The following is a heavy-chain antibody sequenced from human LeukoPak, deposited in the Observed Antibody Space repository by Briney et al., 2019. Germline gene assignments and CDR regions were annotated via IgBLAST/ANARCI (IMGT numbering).Heavy chain of an antibody. V-gene: IGHV4-59*01. CDR2: IYYSGST. D-gene: IGHD6-19*01. Sequence: SETLSLTCTVSGDSISSYYWNWIRQPPGKGLEWIGYIYYSGSTKYNASLKSRVTISLDTSNNQFSLKLRSMAAADTAVYYCARSYSSGPFDLWGQGTLVIASS. CDR1: GDSISSYY. CDR3: ARSYSSGPFDL. J-gene: IGHJ4*02.